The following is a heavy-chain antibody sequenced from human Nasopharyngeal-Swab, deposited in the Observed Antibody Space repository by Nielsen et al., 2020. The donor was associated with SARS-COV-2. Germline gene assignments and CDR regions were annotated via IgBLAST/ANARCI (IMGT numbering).Heavy chain of an antibody. D-gene: IGHD4-17*01. CDR3: ARVTVTTDAFDI. J-gene: IGHJ3*02. CDR1: GGSISRGDSY. CDR2: IYYSGST. V-gene: IGHV4-30-4*01. Sequence: SETLSLTCTVSGGSISRGDSYWSWIRQPPGKGLEWIGYIYYSGSTYYNPSLKSRVTISVDTSKNQSSLKLSSVTAADTAVYYCARVTVTTDAFDIWGQGTMVTVSS.